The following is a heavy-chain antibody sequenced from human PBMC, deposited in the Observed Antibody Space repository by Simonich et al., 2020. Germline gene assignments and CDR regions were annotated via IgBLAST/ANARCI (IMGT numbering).Heavy chain of an antibody. CDR3: ARGLRVAAAGTAFQH. D-gene: IGHD6-13*01. CDR1: GGSFSGYY. J-gene: IGHJ1*01. V-gene: IGHV4-34*01. Sequence: QVQLQQWGAGLLKPSETLSLTCAVYGGSFSGYYWTWIRQPPGKGLEWIGEINQSGRTNSTPSLKSRVTISVDTSKNQFSLKLSSVTAADTAVYYCARGLRVAAAGTAFQHWGQGTLVTVSS. CDR2: INQSGRT.